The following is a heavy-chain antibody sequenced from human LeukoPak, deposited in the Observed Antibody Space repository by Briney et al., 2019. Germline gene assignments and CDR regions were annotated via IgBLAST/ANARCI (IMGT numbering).Heavy chain of an antibody. V-gene: IGHV4-34*01. CDR1: GRSFSGYY. D-gene: IGHD2-2*01. Sequence: SETLSLTCAVYGRSFSGYYWSWIRQPPGKGLEWIGEINHSGSTNYNPSLKSRVTISVDTSKNQFSLKLSSVTAADTAVYYCARIVVVPAAIAPRGNWFDPWGQGTLVTVSS. CDR3: ARIVVVPAAIAPRGNWFDP. J-gene: IGHJ5*02. CDR2: INHSGST.